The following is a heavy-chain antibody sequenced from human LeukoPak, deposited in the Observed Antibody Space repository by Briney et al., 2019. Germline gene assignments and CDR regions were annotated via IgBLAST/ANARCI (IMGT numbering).Heavy chain of an antibody. J-gene: IGHJ4*02. D-gene: IGHD3-10*02. Sequence: SETLSLTCTVSGDSISSHYWSWIRQPPGKGLEWIGYIHYSGSTNYNPSLKSRVTISLDPSKNPFSLKLSSVTAADTAVYYCARAGSYYVVDHWGQGTLVTVSS. V-gene: IGHV4-59*08. CDR1: GDSISSHY. CDR3: ARAGSYYVVDH. CDR2: IHYSGST.